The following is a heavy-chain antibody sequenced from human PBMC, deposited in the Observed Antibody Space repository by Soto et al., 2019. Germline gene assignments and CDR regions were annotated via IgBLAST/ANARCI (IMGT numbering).Heavy chain of an antibody. Sequence: SETLSLTCTVSGDSVRNQYWSWIRRPPGRGLEWIGYIYSSGSTKYNPSLKSRLTISVDTSKNQFSLKLSSVTAADTAVYYCARDLGYSSLSAFDIWGQGTMVTVSS. V-gene: IGHV4-59*02. J-gene: IGHJ3*02. D-gene: IGHD6-6*01. CDR3: ARDLGYSSLSAFDI. CDR1: GDSVRNQY. CDR2: IYSSGST.